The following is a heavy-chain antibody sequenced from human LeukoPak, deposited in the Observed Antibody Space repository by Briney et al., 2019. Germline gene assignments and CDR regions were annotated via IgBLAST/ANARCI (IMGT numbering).Heavy chain of an antibody. CDR2: IYYSGST. V-gene: IGHV4-59*01. D-gene: IGHD3-22*01. J-gene: IGHJ4*02. CDR1: GGSISSYY. Sequence: SETLSLTCTVSGGSISSYYWSWIRQPPGKGPEWIGYIYYSGSTNYNPSLKSRVTISVKTSKNQFSLKLRSVTAADTAVYHCARDRAPIYNYDTSGSWGGPIDYWGQGTLATVSS. CDR3: ARDRAPIYNYDTSGSWGGPIDY.